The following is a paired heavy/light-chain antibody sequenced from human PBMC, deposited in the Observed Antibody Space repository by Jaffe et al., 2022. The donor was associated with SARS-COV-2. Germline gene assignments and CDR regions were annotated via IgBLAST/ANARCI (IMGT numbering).Heavy chain of an antibody. J-gene: IGHJ4*02. CDR3: ARGATSGWPFAY. CDR1: GFTFTTYA. Sequence: QVQLVQSGAEVKPPGASVKVSCKASGFTFTTYAMHWVRQAPGQRLEWMGWINAGNGDTKYSQKFQGRVTITRDTSASTAYMEVSSLTSEDTAVYYCARGATSGWPFAYWGRGTLVTVSS. D-gene: IGHD6-19*01. CDR2: INAGNGDT. V-gene: IGHV1-3*01.
Light chain of an antibody. V-gene: IGKV1-5*03. CDR2: KAS. J-gene: IGKJ2*01. Sequence: DIQMTQSPSTLSASVGDRVTITCRASQSISSWLAWYQQKPGKAPNLLIYKASSLQSGVPSRFSGSGSGTEFTLTISSLQPDDFATYYCQQYNSYSYTFGQGTKLEIK. CDR1: QSISSW. CDR3: QQYNSYSYT.